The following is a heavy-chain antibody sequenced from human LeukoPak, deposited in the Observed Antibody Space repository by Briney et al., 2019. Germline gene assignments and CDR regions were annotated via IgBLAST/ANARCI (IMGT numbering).Heavy chain of an antibody. D-gene: IGHD3-10*01. J-gene: IGHJ3*02. CDR3: ARDRGDYGSGSYAAFDI. V-gene: IGHV1-18*01. CDR1: GYTFTSYG. CDR2: ISAYNGNT. Sequence: ASVKASCKASGYTFTSYGISWVRQAPGQGLEWMGWISAYNGNTNYAQKLQGRVTMTTDTSTSTAYMELRSLRSDDTAVYYCARDRGDYGSGSYAAFDIWGQGTMVTVSS.